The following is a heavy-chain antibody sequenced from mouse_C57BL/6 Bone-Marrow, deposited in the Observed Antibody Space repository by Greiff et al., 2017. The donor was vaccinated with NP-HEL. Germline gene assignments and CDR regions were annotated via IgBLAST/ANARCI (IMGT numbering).Heavy chain of an antibody. CDR2: IDPNSGGT. CDR3: ARMEWNTQGEYYFDY. CDR1: GYTFTSYW. D-gene: IGHD5-2*01. V-gene: IGHV1-72*01. J-gene: IGHJ2*01. Sequence: QVHVKQPGAELVKPGASVKLSCKASGYTFTSYWMHWVKQRPGRGLEWIGRIDPNSGGTKYNEKFKSKATLTVDKPSSTAYMQLSSLTSEDSAVYYCARMEWNTQGEYYFDYWGQGTTLTVSS.